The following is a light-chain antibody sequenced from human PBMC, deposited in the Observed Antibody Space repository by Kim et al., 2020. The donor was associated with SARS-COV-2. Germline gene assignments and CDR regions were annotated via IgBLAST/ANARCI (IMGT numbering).Light chain of an antibody. CDR3: SSFTSSRAYVV. CDR1: SSDVGGYNY. CDR2: DVN. V-gene: IGLV2-14*04. J-gene: IGLJ2*01. Sequence: QSLTIPCAGTSSDVGGYNYVSWYQKRPGEAPRLMIYDVNQRPSGVSNRFSGSKSGNTASLTISGLQAEDEADYYCSSFTSSRAYVVFGGGTQLTVL.